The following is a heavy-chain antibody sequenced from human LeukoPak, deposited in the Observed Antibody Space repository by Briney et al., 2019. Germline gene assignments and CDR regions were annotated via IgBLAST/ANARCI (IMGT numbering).Heavy chain of an antibody. CDR1: GFTFSSYA. J-gene: IGHJ4*02. V-gene: IGHV3-23*01. Sequence: GGSLRLSCAASGFTFSSYAMSWVRRAPGKGLEWVSAISGSGGSTYYADSVKGRFTISRDNSKNTLYLQMNSLRAEDTAVYYCAKALGATTVTTPAPFPFDYWGQGTLVTVSS. CDR2: ISGSGGST. CDR3: AKALGATTVTTPAPFPFDY. D-gene: IGHD4-4*01.